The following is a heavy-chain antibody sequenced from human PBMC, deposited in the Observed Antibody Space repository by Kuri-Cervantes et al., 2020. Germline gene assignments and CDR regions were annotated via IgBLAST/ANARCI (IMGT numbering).Heavy chain of an antibody. Sequence: VKVSCKTSGYTFINHGITWVRQAPGQGLEWMGWISPYNGNTEYAQKFQGRATMTTDTSTSTAYMEVRSLRSDDTAVYYCARKSVRGVIINSRYYYYGMDVWGQGTTVTVSS. CDR2: ISPYNGNT. J-gene: IGHJ6*02. CDR3: ARKSVRGVIINSRYYYYGMDV. CDR1: GYTFINHG. V-gene: IGHV1-18*01. D-gene: IGHD3-10*01.